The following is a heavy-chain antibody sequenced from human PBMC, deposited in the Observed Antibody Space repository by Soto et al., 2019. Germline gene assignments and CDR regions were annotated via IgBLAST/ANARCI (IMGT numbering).Heavy chain of an antibody. CDR2: ISFDASSR. CDR1: GFTFNHYG. V-gene: IGHV3-30*18. CDR3: AKDRRKKASHDIWSAFDS. J-gene: IGHJ4*02. Sequence: GGSLRLSCVVSGFTFNHYGMHWVRQAPGKGLEWVAIISFDASSRFYADSVRGRFTISRDSSGNTLFLQMDRLRPEDTAIYYCAKDRRKKASHDIWSAFDSWGQGTVVTVSS. D-gene: IGHD3-3*01.